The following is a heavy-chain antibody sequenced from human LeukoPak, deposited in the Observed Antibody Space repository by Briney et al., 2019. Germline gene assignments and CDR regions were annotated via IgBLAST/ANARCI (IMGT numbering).Heavy chain of an antibody. J-gene: IGHJ4*02. CDR2: ISGSGGST. V-gene: IGHV3-23*01. CDR3: AKDRASAVLWFGELSR. CDR1: GFTFSSYA. Sequence: TGGSLRLSCAASGFTFSSYAMSWVCQAPGKGLEWVSAISGSGGSTYYADSVKGRFTISRDNSKNTLYLQMNSLRAEDTAVYYCAKDRASAVLWFGELSRWGQGTLVTVSS. D-gene: IGHD3-10*01.